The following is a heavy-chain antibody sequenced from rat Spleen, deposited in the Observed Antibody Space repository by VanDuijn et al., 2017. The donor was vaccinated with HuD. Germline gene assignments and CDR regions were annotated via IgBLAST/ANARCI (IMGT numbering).Heavy chain of an antibody. CDR2: IWGDGST. Sequence: QVQLKESGPGLVKPSETLSLTCTVSGFSLTSYHVSWVRQPPGKGLEWMGVIWGDGSTAYNSALKSRLSISRDTSKSQVFLKMSSLKTEDTATYYCARTGGSAGFDYWGQGVMVTVSS. CDR1: GFSLTSYH. CDR3: ARTGGSAGFDY. V-gene: IGHV2-32*01. D-gene: IGHD1-4*01. J-gene: IGHJ2*01.